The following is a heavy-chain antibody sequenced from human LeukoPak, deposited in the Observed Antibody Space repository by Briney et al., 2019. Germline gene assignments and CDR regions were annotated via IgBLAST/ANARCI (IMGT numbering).Heavy chain of an antibody. CDR2: INPNSGGT. CDR3: ARAYSGYEAFDY. CDR1: GYTFTGYY. Sequence: ASVKLSCKASGYTFTGYYIHWVRQAPGQGLEWMGWINPNSGGTNFAQKFQGRVTMTRDTSITYMELSRLRSDDTAVYYCARAYSGYEAFDYWGQGTLVTVSS. J-gene: IGHJ4*02. V-gene: IGHV1-2*02. D-gene: IGHD5-12*01.